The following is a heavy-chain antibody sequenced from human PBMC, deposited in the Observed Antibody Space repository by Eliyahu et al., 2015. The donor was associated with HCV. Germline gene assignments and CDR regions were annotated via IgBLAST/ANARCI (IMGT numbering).Heavy chain of an antibody. CDR3: ARGGGSWIAPVEYYFDY. CDR2: IYSGGST. CDR1: GFXVSSNY. J-gene: IGHJ4*02. D-gene: IGHD3-10*01. Sequence: EVQLVESGGGLIQPGGSLRLSCAASGFXVSSNYMSWVRQGPGKGVGWGSVIYSGGSTYYADSVKGRFTISRDNSKNTLYLQMNSLRAEDTAVYYCARGGGSWIAPVEYYFDYWGQGTLVTVSS. V-gene: IGHV3-53*01.